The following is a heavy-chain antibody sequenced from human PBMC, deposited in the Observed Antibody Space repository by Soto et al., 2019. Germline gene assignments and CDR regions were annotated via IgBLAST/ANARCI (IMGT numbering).Heavy chain of an antibody. CDR1: GGSISSGGYS. J-gene: IGHJ4*02. V-gene: IGHV4-30-2*01. CDR3: ARVTDH. CDR2: MYHSGST. Sequence: QLQLQESGSGLVKPSQTLSLTCAVSGGSISSGGYSWSWIRQPPGKGLEWIGYMYHSGSTYYNPSPKERVTKSIDKSKNQFSLKLSSVTGADTAVYYCARVTDHWGQGILVTVSS.